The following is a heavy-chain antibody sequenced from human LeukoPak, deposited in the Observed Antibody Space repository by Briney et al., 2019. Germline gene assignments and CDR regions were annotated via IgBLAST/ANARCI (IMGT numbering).Heavy chain of an antibody. CDR3: ARAVAVAGSFGAFDI. CDR2: ISAYNGNT. J-gene: IGHJ3*02. V-gene: IGHV1-18*01. CDR1: GYTFTSYG. D-gene: IGHD6-19*01. Sequence: ASVKVSCKASGYTFTSYGISWVRQAPGQGLEWMGWISAYNGNTNYAQKLQGRVTMTTDTSTSTAYMELSSLRSEDTAVYYCARAVAVAGSFGAFDIWGQGTMVTVSS.